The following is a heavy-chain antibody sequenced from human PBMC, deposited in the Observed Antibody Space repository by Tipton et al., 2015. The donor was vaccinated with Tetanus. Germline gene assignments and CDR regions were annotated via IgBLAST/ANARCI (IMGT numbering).Heavy chain of an antibody. D-gene: IGHD6-6*01. J-gene: IGHJ6*02. V-gene: IGHV4-61*01. CDR3: ARGSIADPWYYYYYYGMDV. Sequence: TLSLTCTVSGGSVSSGSYYWSWIRQPPGKGLEWIGYIYYSGSTNYNPSLKSRVTISVDTSKNQFSLKLSSVTAADTAVYYCARGSIADPWYYYYYYGMDVWGQGTPVTVSS. CDR1: GGSVSSGSYY. CDR2: IYYSGST.